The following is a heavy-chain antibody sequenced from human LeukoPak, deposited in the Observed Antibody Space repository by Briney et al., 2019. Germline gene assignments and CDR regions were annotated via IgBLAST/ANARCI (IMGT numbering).Heavy chain of an antibody. Sequence: PSETLSLTCTVSGYSISSGYYWGWVRQPPGKGLEWIGSIYNSGSTYYNPSLKSRATISVDTSKNQFSLRLSSVTAADTAVYYWARDFSLWDSSGYWNYWGQGTLVTVSS. V-gene: IGHV4-38-2*02. CDR3: ARDFSLWDSSGYWNY. CDR2: IYNSGST. CDR1: GYSISSGYY. D-gene: IGHD3-22*01. J-gene: IGHJ4*02.